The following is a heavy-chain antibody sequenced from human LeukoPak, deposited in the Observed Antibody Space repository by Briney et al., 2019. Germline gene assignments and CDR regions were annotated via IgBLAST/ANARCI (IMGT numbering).Heavy chain of an antibody. Sequence: SQTLSLTCAVSGGSISSGGYYWSWIRQPAGKGLEWIGRIYTSGSTNYNPSLKSRVTMSVDTSKNQFSLKLSSVTAADTAVYYCAREVPSGSYGFDYWGQGTLVTVSS. CDR1: GGSISSGGYY. CDR3: AREVPSGSYGFDY. CDR2: IYTSGST. V-gene: IGHV4-61*02. D-gene: IGHD1-26*01. J-gene: IGHJ4*02.